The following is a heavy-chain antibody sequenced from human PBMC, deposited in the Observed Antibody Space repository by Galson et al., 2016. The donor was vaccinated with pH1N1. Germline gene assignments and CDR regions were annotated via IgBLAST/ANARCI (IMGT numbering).Heavy chain of an antibody. CDR3: ARLGIPATIDYHYYMDV. V-gene: IGHV5-51*03. D-gene: IGHD2-2*01. CDR2: IYPGDSDT. J-gene: IGHJ6*03. Sequence: QSGAEVKKPGESLKISCKGTGYSFSTYWIAWVRQMPEEGLEWMGIIYPGDSDTRYSPSFQGQVTISADKSISAAYLQWSSLQASDTAMYFCARLGIPATIDYHYYMDVWGKGTTVTVSS. CDR1: GYSFSTYW.